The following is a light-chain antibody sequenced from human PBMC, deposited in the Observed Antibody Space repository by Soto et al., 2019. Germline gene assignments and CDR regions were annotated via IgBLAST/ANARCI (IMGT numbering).Light chain of an antibody. Sequence: QSVLTQPPSVSGAPGQRVTISCTGSSSNIGAGYDVHWYQQLPATAPKLLLYGNSNRPSGVPDRFSGSKSGTSASLAITGRQAEDEADYYCQSYDSSLSAVVFGGGTKLTVL. CDR1: SSNIGAGYD. J-gene: IGLJ2*01. CDR3: QSYDSSLSAVV. V-gene: IGLV1-40*01. CDR2: GNS.